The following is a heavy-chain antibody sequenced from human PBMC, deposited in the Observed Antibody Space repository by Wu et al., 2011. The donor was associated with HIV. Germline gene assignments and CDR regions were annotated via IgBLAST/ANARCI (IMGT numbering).Heavy chain of an antibody. CDR3: ARDGYCISTRCYDGTLDY. D-gene: IGHD2-2*03. Sequence: QVQLVQSGNEVKKPGASVKVSCQASGYSFTNYGISWVRQAPGQGLEWMGWINVYNGHTDYAQKIKDRVTMTTDTSTSTAYMELRSLRPDETAVYYCARDGYCISTRCYDGTLDYWGQGTLVTVSS. V-gene: IGHV1-18*01. J-gene: IGHJ4*02. CDR2: INVYNGHT. CDR1: GYSFTNYG.